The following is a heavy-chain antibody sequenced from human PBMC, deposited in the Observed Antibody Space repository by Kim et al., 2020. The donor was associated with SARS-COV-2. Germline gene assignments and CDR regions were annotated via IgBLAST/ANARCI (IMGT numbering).Heavy chain of an antibody. V-gene: IGHV3-23*05. J-gene: IGHJ1*01. D-gene: IGHD3-10*01. CDR3: AKTGGYWGSESYKFPD. Sequence: GGSLRLSCAVTGYRFDLWAMSWVRQAPGKGLEWVSSIETNGARKFYADSVKGRFTISRDNSKGTLYLQMNSLTADDTATYHCAKTGGYWGSESYKFPDWGQGTRVTVSS. CDR2: IETNGARK. CDR1: GYRFDLWA.